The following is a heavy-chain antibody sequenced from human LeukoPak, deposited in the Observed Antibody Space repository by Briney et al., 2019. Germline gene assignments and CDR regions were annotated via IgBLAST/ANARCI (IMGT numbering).Heavy chain of an antibody. Sequence: GGTLRLSCAASGFTFNIFGMSWVRQAPGKGLEWVSSISGTYSSTYYADSVKGRFTISRDNSKNTLYLQLNSLRPEDTAVYFCAKEDHFYDKTPPDVWGKGTTVTISS. CDR1: GFTFNIFG. V-gene: IGHV3-23*01. D-gene: IGHD3-22*01. J-gene: IGHJ6*04. CDR3: AKEDHFYDKTPPDV. CDR2: ISGTYSST.